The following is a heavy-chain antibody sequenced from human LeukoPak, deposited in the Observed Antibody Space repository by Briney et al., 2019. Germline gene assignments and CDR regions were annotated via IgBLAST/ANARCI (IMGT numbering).Heavy chain of an antibody. CDR1: GSSIASRNG. Sequence: PSDTLSLTCSVSGSSIASRNGWGWIRQPPGNGLEWIGYIYYTGSIYYNPSLKSRVTMSVDPSKNQFSLRLSSVTAADTAVYYCARKTDAKSYYPDWGQGTLVTVSS. D-gene: IGHD3-10*01. J-gene: IGHJ4*02. CDR2: IYYTGSI. V-gene: IGHV4-28*05. CDR3: ARKTDAKSYYPD.